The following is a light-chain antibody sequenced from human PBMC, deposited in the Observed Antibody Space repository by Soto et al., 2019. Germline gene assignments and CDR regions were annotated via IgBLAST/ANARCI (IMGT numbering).Light chain of an antibody. CDR3: GSYAASNNFYFV. J-gene: IGLJ3*02. Sequence: QSALTQPPSASGSPGQSVTISCTGTSSDVGGYNYVSWYQQYPGRAPKLMIYEVTKRPSGVPDRFSGSKSGNTASLTVSGRQAEDEADYYCGSYAASNNFYFVFGGGTKLTVL. CDR1: SSDVGGYNY. V-gene: IGLV2-8*01. CDR2: EVT.